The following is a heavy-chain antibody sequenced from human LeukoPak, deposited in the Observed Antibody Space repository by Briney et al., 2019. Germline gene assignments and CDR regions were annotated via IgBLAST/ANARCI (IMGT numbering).Heavy chain of an antibody. J-gene: IGHJ3*02. V-gene: IGHV4-38-2*02. CDR2: IYHSGST. D-gene: IGHD1-7*01. CDR1: GYSISSGYY. CDR3: ASGRYNWNYEVYDAFDI. Sequence: SDTLSLTCTVSGYSISSGYYWGWIRQPPGKGLEWRGSIYHSGSTYYNPSLKSRVTISVDTSKNQFSLKLSSVTAADTAVYYCASGRYNWNYEVYDAFDIWGQGTMVTVSS.